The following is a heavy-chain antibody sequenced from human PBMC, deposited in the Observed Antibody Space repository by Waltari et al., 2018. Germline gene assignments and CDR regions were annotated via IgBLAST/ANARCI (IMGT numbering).Heavy chain of an antibody. CDR2: ISPNSGGT. CDR1: GYTFTGYY. J-gene: IGHJ4*02. CDR3: ARDGSSTRWPFDY. D-gene: IGHD2-2*01. Sequence: QVQLVQSGAEVKKPGASVKVSCKASGYTFTGYYMHWVRQAPGQGLEWRGRISPNSGGTNSAQKFQGRGTMTWDTSISTAYMELSRLRSDDTSVYYCARDGSSTRWPFDYWGQGTLVTVSS. V-gene: IGHV1-2*06.